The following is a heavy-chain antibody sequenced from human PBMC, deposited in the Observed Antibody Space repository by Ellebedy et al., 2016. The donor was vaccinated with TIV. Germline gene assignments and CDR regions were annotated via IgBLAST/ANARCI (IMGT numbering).Heavy chain of an antibody. V-gene: IGHV1-3*04. CDR3: ATREWQDPMDV. CDR1: GNSFTSYG. J-gene: IGHJ6*02. CDR2: INTGNDNT. D-gene: IGHD3-3*01. Sequence: ASVKVSCXASGNSFTSYGIHWVRQAPGQSLEWMGWINTGNDNTKYSQKLQGRVTITRDYMELSGLMSEDTAVYYCATREWQDPMDVWGQGTTVTVSS.